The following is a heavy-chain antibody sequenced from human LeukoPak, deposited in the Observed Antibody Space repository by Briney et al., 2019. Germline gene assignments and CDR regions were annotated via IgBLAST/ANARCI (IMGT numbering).Heavy chain of an antibody. J-gene: IGHJ4*02. Sequence: GGSLRLSCAASGFTFSTYSMNWVRQAPGKGLEWVSSISGSSIYIYYADSVKGRFTISRDNAKNSLYLQMNSMRAEDTAVYYCARDPPYYDSSGYYYDYWGQGTLVTVSS. CDR1: GFTFSTYS. CDR2: ISGSSIYI. V-gene: IGHV3-21*01. CDR3: ARDPPYYDSSGYYYDY. D-gene: IGHD3-22*01.